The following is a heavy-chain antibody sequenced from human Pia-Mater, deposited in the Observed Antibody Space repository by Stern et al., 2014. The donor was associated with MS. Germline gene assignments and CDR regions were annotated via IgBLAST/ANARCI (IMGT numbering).Heavy chain of an antibody. Sequence: QVQLQESGPGLVKPSETVSLTCTVSGGSMSSKYWNWIRQPPGKGLEWIGYINSDGSTNYNPSLKSRVIISLDTSTNQFSLSLTSVTAADTAVYYCARVTGRGTRQNWFDSWGQGTLVTVSS. J-gene: IGHJ5*01. D-gene: IGHD1-26*01. CDR2: INSDGST. V-gene: IGHV4-59*01. CDR3: ARVTGRGTRQNWFDS. CDR1: GGSMSSKY.